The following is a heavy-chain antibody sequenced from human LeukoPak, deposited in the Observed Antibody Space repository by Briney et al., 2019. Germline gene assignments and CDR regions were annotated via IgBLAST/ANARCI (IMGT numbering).Heavy chain of an antibody. CDR1: GFTVSINY. D-gene: IGHD1-1*01. CDR3: AKVSPTGRAFDC. Sequence: GGSLRLSCAASGFTVSINYMSWVRQAPGEGLEWVSVIYTTGKTYYADSVKGRFSISRDNSKNTVYLQMNSLRAEDTAVYYCAKVSPTGRAFDCWGQGTLVSVSS. J-gene: IGHJ4*02. CDR2: IYTTGKT. V-gene: IGHV3-53*01.